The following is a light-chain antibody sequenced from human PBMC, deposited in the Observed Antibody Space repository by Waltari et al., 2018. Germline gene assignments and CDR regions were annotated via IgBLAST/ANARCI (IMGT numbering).Light chain of an antibody. CDR2: DVS. Sequence: QSALTQPASVSGSPGQSITISCTGTSSDIGAYNYVSWYQQHPGKAPKLIIYDVSSRPSGVSNRFSVSKSGNTASLAISGLQAEDEAEYYCSSYTSRSTLVFGGGTKLTVL. CDR3: SSYTSRSTLV. CDR1: SSDIGAYNY. V-gene: IGLV2-14*03. J-gene: IGLJ2*01.